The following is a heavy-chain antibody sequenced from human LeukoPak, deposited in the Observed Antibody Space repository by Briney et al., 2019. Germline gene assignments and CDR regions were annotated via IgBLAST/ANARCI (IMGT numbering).Heavy chain of an antibody. CDR2: INHSGST. J-gene: IGHJ6*03. CDR1: GGSFSGYY. CDR3: ASLIAAHYYYYMDV. Sequence: SETLSLTCAVYGGSFSGYYWSWIRQPPGKGLEGIGEINHSGSTNYNPSLKSRVTISVDTSKNQFSLKLSSVTAADTAVYYCASLIAAHYYYYMDVWGKGTTVTVSS. V-gene: IGHV4-34*01. D-gene: IGHD6-13*01.